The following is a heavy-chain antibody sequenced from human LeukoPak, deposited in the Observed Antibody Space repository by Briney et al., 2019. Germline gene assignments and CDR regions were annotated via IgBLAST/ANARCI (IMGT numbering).Heavy chain of an antibody. CDR1: GGTFSSYA. Sequence: SVKVSCKASGGTFSSYAISWVRQAPGQGLEWMGGIIPIFGTANYAQKFQGRVTITTDESTSTAYMELSSLRSEDTAVYYCARRYRYYEDAFDTWGQGTMVTVSS. V-gene: IGHV1-69*05. D-gene: IGHD3-16*02. CDR3: ARRYRYYEDAFDT. CDR2: IIPIFGTA. J-gene: IGHJ3*02.